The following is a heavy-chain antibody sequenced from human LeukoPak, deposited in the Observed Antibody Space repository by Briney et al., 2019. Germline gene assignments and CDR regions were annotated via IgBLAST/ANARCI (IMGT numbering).Heavy chain of an antibody. CDR2: IYYSGST. CDR1: GGSISSSSYY. Sequence: SETLSLTCTVSGGSISSSSYYCGWIRQPPGKGLEWIGSIYYSGSTYYNPSLKSRFTISVATSKNQFSLKLSSVTAADTAVYYCARHDARGWSKIDYWGQGTLVTVSS. J-gene: IGHJ4*02. CDR3: ARHDARGWSKIDY. V-gene: IGHV4-39*01. D-gene: IGHD6-19*01.